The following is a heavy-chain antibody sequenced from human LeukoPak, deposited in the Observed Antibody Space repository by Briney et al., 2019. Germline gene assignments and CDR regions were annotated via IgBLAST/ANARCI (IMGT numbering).Heavy chain of an antibody. Sequence: GGSLRLSCAASGFTFSSYWMTWVRQAPGKGLEWVANIKQDGSEKYYVDSVKGRFIISRDNAKNSLYLQMNSLRAEDTALYYCARFSGSRHTIDYWGQGTLVTVSS. CDR2: IKQDGSEK. V-gene: IGHV3-7*01. J-gene: IGHJ4*02. CDR3: ARFSGSRHTIDY. D-gene: IGHD1-26*01. CDR1: GFTFSSYW.